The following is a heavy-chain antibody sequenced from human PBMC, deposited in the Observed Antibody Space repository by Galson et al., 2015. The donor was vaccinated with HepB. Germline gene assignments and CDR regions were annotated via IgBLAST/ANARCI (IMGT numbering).Heavy chain of an antibody. CDR2: IFPSDSDT. V-gene: IGHV5-51*01. CDR3: ARRPRKDAFDI. Sequence: QSGAEVKKPGESLRISCKGSGYSFTSYWIGWVRQMPGKGLEWMGIIFPSDSDTRYSPSFQGQVTISADNSINTAYLQWTRLKASDTAIYYCARRPRKDAFDIWGQGTMVTVSS. J-gene: IGHJ3*02. CDR1: GYSFTSYW.